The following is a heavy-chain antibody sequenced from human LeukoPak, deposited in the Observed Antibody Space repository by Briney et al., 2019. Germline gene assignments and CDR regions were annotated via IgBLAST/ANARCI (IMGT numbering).Heavy chain of an antibody. J-gene: IGHJ3*02. CDR1: GYSFTSYW. V-gene: IGHV5-51*01. D-gene: IGHD6-19*01. CDR3: ARDGYSSGFAFDI. Sequence: GESLKISCKGSGYSFTSYWIGWARQMPGKGLEWMGIIYPGDSDTRYSPSFQGQVTISADKSISTAYLQWSSLKASDTAMYYCARDGYSSGFAFDIWGQGTMVTVSS. CDR2: IYPGDSDT.